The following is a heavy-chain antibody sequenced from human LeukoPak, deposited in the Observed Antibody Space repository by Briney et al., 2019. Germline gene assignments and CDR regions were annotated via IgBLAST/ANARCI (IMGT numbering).Heavy chain of an antibody. CDR2: IHPSGRT. CDR3: ARDNSVEDTAWWFDP. D-gene: IGHD4-23*01. CDR1: GGSISNSYY. V-gene: IGHV4-4*07. Sequence: SETLSLTCTVSGGSISNSYYCSWIRQPAGKGLEWIGRIHPSGRTNYNPSLKSRASLSVDASKNQFSLQLTSVSAADTAVYYCARDNSVEDTAWWFDPWGQGTLVTVSS. J-gene: IGHJ5*02.